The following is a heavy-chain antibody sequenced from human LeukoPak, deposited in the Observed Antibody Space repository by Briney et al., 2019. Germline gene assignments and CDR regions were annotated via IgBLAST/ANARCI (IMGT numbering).Heavy chain of an antibody. CDR2: IWYDGSNK. V-gene: IGHV3-33*01. Sequence: GRSLRLSCAASGFTFSSYGMHWVRQAPGKGLEWVAVIWYDGSNKYYADSVKGRFTISRDNSKNTLHLQMNSLRAEDTAVYYCAREGSSWPYFDYWGQGTLVTVSS. CDR3: AREGSSWPYFDY. J-gene: IGHJ4*02. CDR1: GFTFSSYG. D-gene: IGHD6-13*01.